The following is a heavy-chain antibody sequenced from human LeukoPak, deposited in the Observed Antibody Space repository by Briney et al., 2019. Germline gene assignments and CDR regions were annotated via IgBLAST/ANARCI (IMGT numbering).Heavy chain of an antibody. J-gene: IGHJ5*02. Sequence: TGGSLRLSCAASGFTFSSYSTNWVRQAPGKGLEWVSSISSSSSYIYYADSVKGRFTISRDNAKNSLYLQMNSLRAEDTAVYYCARENKKRSSGWYPYNWFDPWGQGTLVTVSS. CDR3: ARENKKRSSGWYPYNWFDP. D-gene: IGHD6-19*01. CDR2: ISSSSSYI. CDR1: GFTFSSYS. V-gene: IGHV3-21*01.